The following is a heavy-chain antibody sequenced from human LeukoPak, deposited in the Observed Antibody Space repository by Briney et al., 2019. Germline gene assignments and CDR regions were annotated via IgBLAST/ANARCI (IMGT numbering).Heavy chain of an antibody. CDR2: VDPEDGET. CDR3: VTDTQVAPGDIIMFRDY. V-gene: IGHV1-69-2*01. Sequence: VKPSCKASGYRFTDYYIYWVQHAPGKGLEWMGCVDPEDGETVYAEKFKDRLTMTADTSTNTDYMELTSLRSADTAVYYCVTDTQVAPGDIIMFRDYWGQGALVTVSS. D-gene: IGHD3-10*01. CDR1: GYRFTDYY. J-gene: IGHJ4*02.